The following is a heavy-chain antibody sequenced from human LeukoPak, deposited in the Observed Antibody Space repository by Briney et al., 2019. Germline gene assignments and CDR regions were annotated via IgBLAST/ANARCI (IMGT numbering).Heavy chain of an antibody. CDR2: IYHSGST. V-gene: IGHV4-34*01. CDR1: GGSFSGYY. CDR3: ARDRKYYYHMDV. Sequence: SETLSLTCAVYGGSFSGYYWGWIRQSPGKGLEWIGSIYHSGSTYYNPSFKSRVTMSVDTSKSQFSLKLSSLTAADTAVYYCARDRKYYYHMDVWGKGTTVTVSS. J-gene: IGHJ6*03.